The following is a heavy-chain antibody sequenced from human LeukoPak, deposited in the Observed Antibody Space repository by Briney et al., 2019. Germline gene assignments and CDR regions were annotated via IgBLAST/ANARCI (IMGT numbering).Heavy chain of an antibody. CDR2: IKQDGSEK. CDR1: GFTFSSYW. D-gene: IGHD3-22*01. Sequence: GGSLRLSCAASGFTFSSYWMSWVRQAPGKGLEWVANIKQDGSEKYYVDSVKGRFTISRDNAKNSLYLQMNSLRAEDTAVYYCARDREGDYYDSSGYYYVGYFDYWGQGTLVTVSS. V-gene: IGHV3-7*01. CDR3: ARDREGDYYDSSGYYYVGYFDY. J-gene: IGHJ4*02.